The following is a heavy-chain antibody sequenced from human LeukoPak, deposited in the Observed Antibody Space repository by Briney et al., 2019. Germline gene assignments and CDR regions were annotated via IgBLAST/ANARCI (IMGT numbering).Heavy chain of an antibody. CDR2: ISSSSSTI. V-gene: IGHV3-48*04. J-gene: IGHJ4*02. D-gene: IGHD4-17*01. CDR3: ARDDPVTTADY. Sequence: MNWVRQAPGKGLEWVSYISSSSSTIYYADSVKGRFTISRDNAKNSLYLQMNSLRAEDTAVYYCARDDPVTTADYWGQGTLVTVSS.